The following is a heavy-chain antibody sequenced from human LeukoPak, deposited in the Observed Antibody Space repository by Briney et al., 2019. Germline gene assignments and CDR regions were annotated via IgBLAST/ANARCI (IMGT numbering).Heavy chain of an antibody. Sequence: PSETLSLTCAVYGGSFSGYYWSWIRQPPGKGLEWIGEINHSGSTNYNPSLKSRVTISVDTSKNQFSLKLSSVTAADTAVYYCASDSGRDAFDIWGQGTMVTVSS. J-gene: IGHJ3*02. D-gene: IGHD1-26*01. CDR3: ASDSGRDAFDI. CDR1: GGSFSGYY. V-gene: IGHV4-34*01. CDR2: INHSGST.